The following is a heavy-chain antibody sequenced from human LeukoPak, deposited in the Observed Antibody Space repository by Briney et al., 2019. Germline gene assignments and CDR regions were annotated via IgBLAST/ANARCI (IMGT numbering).Heavy chain of an antibody. V-gene: IGHV4-61*01. D-gene: IGHD3-9*01. CDR3: AREVLTGHGFDP. CDR2: IYYSGST. Sequence: SETLSLTCTVSGDSISSSSYYWGWIRQPPGKGLEWIGYIYYSGSTNYNPSLKSRVTISVDTSKNQFSLKLSSVTAADTAVYYCAREVLTGHGFDPWGQGTLVTVSS. J-gene: IGHJ5*02. CDR1: GDSISSSSYY.